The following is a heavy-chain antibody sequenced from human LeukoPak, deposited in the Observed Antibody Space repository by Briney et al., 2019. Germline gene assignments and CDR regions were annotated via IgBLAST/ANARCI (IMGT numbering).Heavy chain of an antibody. CDR2: ISSSSSYI. CDR3: ARDGKGDAPFDY. V-gene: IGHV3-21*01. Sequence: GGSLRLSCAGSGFTLSSYSMNWVRQAPGKGLEWVSSISSSSSYIYYADSVKGRFTISRDNAKNSLYLQMNSLRAEDTAVYYCARDGKGDAPFDYWGQGTLVTVSS. D-gene: IGHD3-16*01. J-gene: IGHJ4*02. CDR1: GFTLSSYS.